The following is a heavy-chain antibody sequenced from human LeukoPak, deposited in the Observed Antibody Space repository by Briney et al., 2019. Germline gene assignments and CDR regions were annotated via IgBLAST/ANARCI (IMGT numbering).Heavy chain of an antibody. Sequence: ASVKVSCKASGGTFSSYAISWVRQAPGQGLEWMGGVIPIFCTANYAQKFQGRVTITADESTSTAYMELSSLRSEDTAVYYCARALGLGILTGYPVNWFDPWGQGTLVTVSS. D-gene: IGHD3-9*01. V-gene: IGHV1-69*13. CDR3: ARALGLGILTGYPVNWFDP. CDR1: GGTFSSYA. J-gene: IGHJ5*02. CDR2: VIPIFCTA.